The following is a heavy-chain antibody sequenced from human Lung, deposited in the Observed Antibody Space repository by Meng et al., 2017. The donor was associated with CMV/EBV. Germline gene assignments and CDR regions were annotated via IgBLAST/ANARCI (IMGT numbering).Heavy chain of an antibody. CDR2: ISGSGKNAI. V-gene: IGHV3-48*03. D-gene: IGHD3-16*01. J-gene: IGHJ3*01. Sequence: GESXKISCEASGFIFSNYDMNWVRQAPGKGLEWVSYISGSGKNAIYYADSVRGRSTISRHSAKNSLYLQLNSLRAEDTAVYYCARVGAGGAFDFWSGGTLVTVSS. CDR3: ARVGAGGAFDF. CDR1: GFIFSNYD.